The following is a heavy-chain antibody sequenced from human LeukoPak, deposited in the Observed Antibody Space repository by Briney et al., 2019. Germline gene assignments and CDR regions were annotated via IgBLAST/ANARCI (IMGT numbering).Heavy chain of an antibody. J-gene: IGHJ4*02. D-gene: IGHD3-3*01. V-gene: IGHV3-21*01. CDR3: ARGVSTLEYFDY. CDR1: GFTFSSYS. CDR2: ISSSSSYI. Sequence: GGSLRLSCAASGFTFSSYSMNWVRQAPGKGLEWVSSISSSSSYIYYADSVKGRFTISTDNAKNSLYLQMNSLRAEDTAVYYCARGVSTLEYFDYWGQGTLVTVSS.